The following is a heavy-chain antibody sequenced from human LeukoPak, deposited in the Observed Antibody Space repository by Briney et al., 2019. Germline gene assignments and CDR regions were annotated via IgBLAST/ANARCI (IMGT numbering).Heavy chain of an antibody. D-gene: IGHD4-23*01. V-gene: IGHV3-23*01. CDR3: AKDIYGGNSAFDY. Sequence: GGSLRLSCAASGFTVSSNYMSWVRQAPGKGLEWVSAISGSGGSTYYADSVKGRFTISRDNSKNTLYLQMNSLRAEDTAVYYCAKDIYGGNSAFDYWGQGTLVTVSS. J-gene: IGHJ4*02. CDR1: GFTVSSNY. CDR2: ISGSGGST.